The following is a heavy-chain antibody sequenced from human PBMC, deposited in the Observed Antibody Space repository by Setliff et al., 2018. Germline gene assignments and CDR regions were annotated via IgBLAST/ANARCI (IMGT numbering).Heavy chain of an antibody. Sequence: PSETLSLTCTVSGGSISSSSYYWGWIRQPPGKGLEWIGRIHYSGSTYYNPSLKSRVTISIDTSKNQFSLKLSSVTAADTAVYYCARGGDSGSYFLANHDAFDIWGQGTMVTVSS. CDR3: ARGGDSGSYFLANHDAFDI. D-gene: IGHD1-26*01. J-gene: IGHJ3*02. V-gene: IGHV4-39*07. CDR1: GGSISSSSYY. CDR2: IHYSGST.